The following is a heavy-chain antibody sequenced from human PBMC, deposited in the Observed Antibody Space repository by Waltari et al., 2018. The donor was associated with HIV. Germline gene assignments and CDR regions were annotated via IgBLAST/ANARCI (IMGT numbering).Heavy chain of an antibody. Sequence: QVQLQESGPGLVKPSETLSLTCTVSGGSISSYYWSWIRQPPGKGLEWIGYIYYSGSTNYNPSLKSRVTISVDTSKNQFSLKLSSVTAADTAVYYCASSNYYDSSGYPLAYYGMDVWGQGTTVTVSS. D-gene: IGHD3-22*01. CDR1: GGSISSYY. V-gene: IGHV4-59*01. CDR2: IYYSGST. CDR3: ASSNYYDSSGYPLAYYGMDV. J-gene: IGHJ6*02.